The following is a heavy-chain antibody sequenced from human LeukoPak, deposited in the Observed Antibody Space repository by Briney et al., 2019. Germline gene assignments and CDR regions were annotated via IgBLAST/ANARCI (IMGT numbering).Heavy chain of an antibody. J-gene: IGHJ3*02. CDR3: AQETNYYDSSGYYFGAFDI. CDR1: GYTLTELS. Sequence: ASVKVSCKVSGYTLTELSMHWVRQAPGKGLEWMGGFDPEDGETIYAQKFQGRVTMTEDTSTDTAYMELSSLRSDDTAVYYCAQETNYYDSSGYYFGAFDIWGQGTMVTVSS. D-gene: IGHD3-22*01. CDR2: FDPEDGET. V-gene: IGHV1-24*01.